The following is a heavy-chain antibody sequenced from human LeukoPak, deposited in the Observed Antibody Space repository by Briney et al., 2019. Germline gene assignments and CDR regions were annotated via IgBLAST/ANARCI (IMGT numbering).Heavy chain of an antibody. CDR3: ARVSTMIVESRRSYWYFDL. Sequence: SETLSLTCTVSGGSISSYYWSWIRQPPGKGLEWIGYIYYSGSTNYNPSLKSRVTISVDTSKNQFSLKLSSVTAADTAVYYCARVSTMIVESRRSYWYFDLWGRGTLVTVSS. CDR1: GGSISSYY. D-gene: IGHD3-22*01. CDR2: IYYSGST. V-gene: IGHV4-59*01. J-gene: IGHJ2*01.